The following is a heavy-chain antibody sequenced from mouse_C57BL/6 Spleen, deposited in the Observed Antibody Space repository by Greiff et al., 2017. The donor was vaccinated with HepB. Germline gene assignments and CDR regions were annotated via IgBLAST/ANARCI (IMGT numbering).Heavy chain of an antibody. V-gene: IGHV1-59*01. CDR3: ALDSSGWFAY. CDR1: GYTFTSYW. CDR2: IDPSDSYT. J-gene: IGHJ3*01. D-gene: IGHD3-2*02. Sequence: VQLQQSGAELVRPGTSVKLSCKASGYTFTSYWMHWVKQRPGQGLEWIGVIDPSDSYTNYNQKFKGKATLTVDTSSSTAYMQLSSLTSEDSAVYYCALDSSGWFAYWGQGTLVTVSA.